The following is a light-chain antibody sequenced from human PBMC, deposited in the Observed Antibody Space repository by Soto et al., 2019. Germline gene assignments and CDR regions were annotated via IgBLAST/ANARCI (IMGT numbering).Light chain of an antibody. V-gene: IGKV3-20*01. J-gene: IGKJ4*01. CDR3: QHYGYSPA. Sequence: EIVLTQSPGTLSLSPGERATLSCRASQSVSSSYLAWYQQKPGQAPRLLIYDASSRATGIPDRFSGSGSGTDFTLTICRLEPEDFAVYYCQHYGYSPAFGGGTKVEIK. CDR1: QSVSSSY. CDR2: DAS.